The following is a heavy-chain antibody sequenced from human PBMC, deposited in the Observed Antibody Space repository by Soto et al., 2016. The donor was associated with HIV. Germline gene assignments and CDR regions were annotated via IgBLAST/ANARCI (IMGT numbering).Heavy chain of an antibody. CDR3: TREPAPTGHSRGVDF. D-gene: IGHD3-10*01. J-gene: IGHJ4*02. CDR2: IDYSGKT. CDR1: NDSINIGGYY. V-gene: IGHV4-30-4*01. Sequence: QVRLQESGPGLVKPAQTLSLTCSVSNDSINIGGYYWSWIRQRPDTGLEWIGVIDYSGKTSYNPSLRSRVTLSVDVSKSRLSLILRSMRSADSGTYFCTREPAPTGHSRGVDFWGQGARVIVS.